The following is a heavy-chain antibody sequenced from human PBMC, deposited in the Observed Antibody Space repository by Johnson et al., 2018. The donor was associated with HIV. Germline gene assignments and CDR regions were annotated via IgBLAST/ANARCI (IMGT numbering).Heavy chain of an antibody. CDR1: GFTFSSYA. D-gene: IGHD1-14*01. V-gene: IGHV3-30*04. CDR2: ISYGGSNK. Sequence: QEQLVESGGGVVQPGRSLRLSCAASGFTFSSYAMHWVRQAPGKGLEWVAVISYGGSNKYYAASVKGRFTISRDNSKNTLYLQMNSLRAEDTAVYYCAREPDIGDAFDIWGQGTMVTVSS. J-gene: IGHJ3*02. CDR3: AREPDIGDAFDI.